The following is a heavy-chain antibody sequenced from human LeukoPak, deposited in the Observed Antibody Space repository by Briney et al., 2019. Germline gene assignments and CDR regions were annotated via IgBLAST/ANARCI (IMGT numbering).Heavy chain of an antibody. J-gene: IGHJ6*02. CDR1: GFTFTSYS. CDR3: ARDLRRTVVTPGLDYYYYGMDV. D-gene: IGHD4-23*01. V-gene: IGHV3-21*01. CDR2: ISSSSTYI. Sequence: KPGGSLRLSCAASGFTFTSYSMNWVRQAPGRGLEWVSSISSSSTYIYYADSVKGRFTISRDNAKNSLYLQMNSLRAEDTAVYYCARDLRRTVVTPGLDYYYYGMDVWGQGTTVTVSS.